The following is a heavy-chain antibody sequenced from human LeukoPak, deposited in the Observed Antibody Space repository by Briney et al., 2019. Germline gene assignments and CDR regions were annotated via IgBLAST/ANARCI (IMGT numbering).Heavy chain of an antibody. CDR2: ISGSGGTT. V-gene: IGHV3-23*01. D-gene: IGHD5-18*01. CDR3: VKVDT. J-gene: IGHJ4*02. CDR1: GFTFSNYG. Sequence: PGGSLRLSRAASGFTFSNYGMSWVRQSPGKGLEWVSVISGSGGTTYYADSVKGRFTISRDNSKNTLYLQMDSLSAEDTAVYYCVKVDTWGQGTLVTVSS.